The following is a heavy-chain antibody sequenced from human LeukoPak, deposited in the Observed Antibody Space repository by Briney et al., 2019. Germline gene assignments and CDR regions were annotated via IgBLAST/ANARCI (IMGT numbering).Heavy chain of an antibody. CDR1: GYSFTSYW. Sequence: GESLKISCKGSGYSFTSYWIGWVRQMPGKGLEWMGIIYPGDSDTRYSPSFQGQVTISADKSISTAYLQWGSLKASDTAMYYCARPGSVGDSSGPLDYWGQGTLVTVSS. V-gene: IGHV5-51*01. CDR2: IYPGDSDT. CDR3: ARPGSVGDSSGPLDY. J-gene: IGHJ4*02. D-gene: IGHD3-22*01.